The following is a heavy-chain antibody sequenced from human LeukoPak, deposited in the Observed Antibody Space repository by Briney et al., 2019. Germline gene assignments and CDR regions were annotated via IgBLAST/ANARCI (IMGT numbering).Heavy chain of an antibody. CDR3: ARGSIAVAGTVGLSY. Sequence: GGSLRLSCAASGFTFSSYWMSWVRQAPGKGLEWVANIKQDGSEKYYVDSVKGRFTISRDNAKNSLYLQMNSLRAEDTAVYYCARGSIAVAGTVGLSYWGQGTLVTVSS. D-gene: IGHD6-19*01. J-gene: IGHJ4*02. V-gene: IGHV3-7*01. CDR2: IKQDGSEK. CDR1: GFTFSSYW.